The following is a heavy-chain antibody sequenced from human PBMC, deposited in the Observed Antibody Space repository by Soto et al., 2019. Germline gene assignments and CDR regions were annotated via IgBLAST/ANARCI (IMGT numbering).Heavy chain of an antibody. J-gene: IGHJ6*02. V-gene: IGHV3-11*01. CDR1: GFTFSDYY. CDR3: ARDYEYYYDSSGYRYGMDV. CDR2: ISSSGSTI. Sequence: PGGSLRLSCAASGFTFSDYYMSWIRQAPGKGLEWVSYISSSGSTIYYADSVKGRFTISRDNAKNSLYLQMNSLRAEDTAVYYCARDYEYYYDSSGYRYGMDVWGQGTTVTSP. D-gene: IGHD3-22*01.